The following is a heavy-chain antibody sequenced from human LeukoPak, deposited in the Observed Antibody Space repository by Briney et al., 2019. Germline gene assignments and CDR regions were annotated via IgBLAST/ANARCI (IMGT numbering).Heavy chain of an antibody. Sequence: GASLRLSCAASGFTFSSYAMSWVRQAPGKGLEWVSAFSGSGGSTFYADSVKGRFTISRDNSKNTLYLQMNSLRAEDTAVYYCAKVGSIAADFDYWGQGTLVTVYS. CDR1: GFTFSSYA. J-gene: IGHJ4*02. CDR3: AKVGSIAADFDY. D-gene: IGHD6-6*01. CDR2: FSGSGGST. V-gene: IGHV3-23*01.